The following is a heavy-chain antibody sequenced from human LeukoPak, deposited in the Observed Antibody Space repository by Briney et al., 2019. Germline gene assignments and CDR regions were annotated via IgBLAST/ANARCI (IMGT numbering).Heavy chain of an antibody. V-gene: IGHV4-59*01. J-gene: IGHJ5*01. CDR1: GCSISSYY. D-gene: IGHD3-22*01. CDR3: ARDRDDSSGYYYDS. Sequence: SETLCLTCTVSGCSISSYYWSWIRQPPGKGLEWIGNIYSIGSPKYNSSLKNGVTMSVDPSKNQLSLKLSSVTAADTAVYYCARDRDDSSGYYYDSWGPGTLVTVSS. CDR2: IYSIGSP.